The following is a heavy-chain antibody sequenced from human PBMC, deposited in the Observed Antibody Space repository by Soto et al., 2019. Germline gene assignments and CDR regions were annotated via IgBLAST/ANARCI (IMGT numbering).Heavy chain of an antibody. CDR2: ISGSGKDT. CDR3: AREDSIIIPAASDF. D-gene: IGHD2-2*01. V-gene: IGHV3-21*01. Sequence: GSLRLSCATSGFTFSNYRMNWVRQAPGKGLEWVASISGSGKDTFYRDSVKGRFAISRDNAKSSVSLQMNTLRVEDTAVYYCAREDSIIIPAASDFWGQGTLVTVSS. CDR1: GFTFSNYR. J-gene: IGHJ4*02.